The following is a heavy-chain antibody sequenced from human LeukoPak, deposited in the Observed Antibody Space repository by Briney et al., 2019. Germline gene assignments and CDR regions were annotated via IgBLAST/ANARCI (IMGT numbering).Heavy chain of an antibody. Sequence: PSETLSLTCAVYGGSFSGYYWSWIRQPPGKGLEWIGEINHSGSTNYNPSLESRVTISVDTSKNQFSLKLSSVTAADTAVYYCARKSRYYYGSGSYLDYWGQGTLVTVSS. J-gene: IGHJ4*02. V-gene: IGHV4-34*01. D-gene: IGHD3-10*01. CDR1: GGSFSGYY. CDR2: INHSGST. CDR3: ARKSRYYYGSGSYLDY.